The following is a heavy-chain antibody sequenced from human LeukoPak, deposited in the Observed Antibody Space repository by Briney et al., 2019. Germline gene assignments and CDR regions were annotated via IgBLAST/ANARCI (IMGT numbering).Heavy chain of an antibody. CDR1: SYSISSGYL. J-gene: IGHJ4*02. CDR2: IYHSGTT. V-gene: IGHV4-38-2*01. Sequence: PSETLSLTCGVSSYSISSGYLWGWIRQPPGKGLEWIGSIYHSGTTYYNPSLKSRVNISVDTSKNQFSLKLNSVTAADTAVYHCARVANRAGAADYFDYWGQGTLVTVSS. CDR3: ARVANRAGAADYFDY. D-gene: IGHD6-19*01.